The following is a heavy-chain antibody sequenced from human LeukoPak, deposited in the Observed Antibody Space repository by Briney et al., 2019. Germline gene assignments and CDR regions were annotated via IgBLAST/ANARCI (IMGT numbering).Heavy chain of an antibody. Sequence: SETLSLTCTVSGGSISGSFWHWIRQPPGKGLEWMGYVFDSGTTAYNPSLKRRVTMSLDTSKSQFSLNLSSVTAADTAVYYCARDPDGYKFFDYWGRGSPVTVSS. CDR2: VFDSGTT. CDR1: GGSISGSF. J-gene: IGHJ4*02. V-gene: IGHV4-59*01. D-gene: IGHD5-24*01. CDR3: ARDPDGYKFFDY.